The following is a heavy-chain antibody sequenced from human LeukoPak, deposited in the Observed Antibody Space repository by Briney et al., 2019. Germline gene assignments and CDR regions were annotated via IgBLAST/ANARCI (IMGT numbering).Heavy chain of an antibody. D-gene: IGHD3-10*01. J-gene: IGHJ4*02. V-gene: IGHV4-61*01. CDR1: GGSVSSGSYY. CDR3: ARESYYGSGSSDY. Sequence: SETLSLTCSVSGGSVSSGSYYWGWIRQPPGKGLEWRVYIYYSGSTNYNPSFKSRVTISVDTSKHQFSLKMTSVTAADTAVYYCARESYYGSGSSDYWGQRTLVT. CDR2: IYYSGST.